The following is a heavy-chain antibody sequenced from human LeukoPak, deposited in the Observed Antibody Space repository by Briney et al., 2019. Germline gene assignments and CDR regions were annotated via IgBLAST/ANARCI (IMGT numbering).Heavy chain of an antibody. CDR3: AREQYYYGSGSQVDWFDP. V-gene: IGHV3-30*04. Sequence: GGSLRLSCAASGFDFYNYAMNWVRQAPGKGLEWVAIVSNDGSNKYADSVKGRFTISRDNSKNTLYLQTNSLRAEDTAMYYCAREQYYYGSGSQVDWFDPLGQGTLVTVSS. CDR2: VSNDGSN. CDR1: GFDFYNYA. J-gene: IGHJ5*02. D-gene: IGHD3-10*01.